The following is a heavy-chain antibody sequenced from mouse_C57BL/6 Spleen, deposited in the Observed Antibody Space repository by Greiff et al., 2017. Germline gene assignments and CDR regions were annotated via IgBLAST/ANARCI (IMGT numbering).Heavy chain of an antibody. V-gene: IGHV1-9*01. Sequence: QVQLKQSGAELMKPGASVKLSCKATGYTFTGYWIEWVKQRPGHGLEWIGEILPGSGSTNYNEKFKGKATFTADTSSTTAYMQLSSLTTEDSAIYYCARRGLSGYAMDYWGQGTSVTVSS. J-gene: IGHJ4*01. CDR2: ILPGSGST. D-gene: IGHD3-2*02. CDR3: ARRGLSGYAMDY. CDR1: GYTFTGYW.